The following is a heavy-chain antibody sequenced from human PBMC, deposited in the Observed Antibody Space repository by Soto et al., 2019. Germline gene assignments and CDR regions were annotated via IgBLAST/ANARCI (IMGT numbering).Heavy chain of an antibody. CDR2: TYYRSKWYN. Sequence: PSQTLSLTCAISGDSVSNKNAAWSWIRQAPSRGLEWLGRTYYRSKWYNEYAVSVKSRISINPDTSKNQFSLQLNSVTPEDTAVYYCARKGAHSFHSWGQATLVTVSS. D-gene: IGHD3-16*01. V-gene: IGHV6-1*01. CDR3: ARKGAHSFHS. J-gene: IGHJ4*02. CDR1: GDSVSNKNAA.